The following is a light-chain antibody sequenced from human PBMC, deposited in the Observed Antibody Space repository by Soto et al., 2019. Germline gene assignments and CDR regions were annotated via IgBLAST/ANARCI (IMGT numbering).Light chain of an antibody. J-gene: IGKJ5*01. CDR2: SAS. CDR1: QSLSGGY. V-gene: IGKV3-20*01. Sequence: EIVLTQSPGILSLSPGERATLSCRASQSLSGGYLAWFQQKPGQTPRLLIYSASNRATGIPDRFSGSGSGTDFTLTISRLDPEDFVVYYCQQNGSLPITFGQGTRLEIK. CDR3: QQNGSLPIT.